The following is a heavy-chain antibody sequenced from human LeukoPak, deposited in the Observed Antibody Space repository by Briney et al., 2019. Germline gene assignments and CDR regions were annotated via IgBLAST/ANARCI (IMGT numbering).Heavy chain of an antibody. CDR1: GFTFSDYY. V-gene: IGHV3-11*01. Sequence: GGSLRLSCAASGFTFSDYYMSWIRQAPGKGLEWVSYISSSCSTIYYADSVKGRFTISRDNAKNSLYLQMNSLRAEDTAVYYCARGHYDSSGYYGGLFYWGQGTLVTVSS. CDR2: ISSSCSTI. CDR3: ARGHYDSSGYYGGLFY. D-gene: IGHD3-22*01. J-gene: IGHJ4*02.